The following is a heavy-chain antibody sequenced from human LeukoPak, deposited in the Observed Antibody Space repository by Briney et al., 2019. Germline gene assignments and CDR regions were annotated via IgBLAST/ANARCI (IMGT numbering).Heavy chain of an antibody. CDR1: GASITTNY. V-gene: IGHV4-4*07. Sequence: SETLSLTCTVSGASITTNYWSWIRQPAGKGLEWIGRLYVPERTIYNPSLKSRLSMSIDTSKNQISLTLTSVTAADTAVYYCARDRGGCFDPWGQGTLVTVSS. CDR2: LYVPERT. J-gene: IGHJ5*02. CDR3: ARDRGGCFDP.